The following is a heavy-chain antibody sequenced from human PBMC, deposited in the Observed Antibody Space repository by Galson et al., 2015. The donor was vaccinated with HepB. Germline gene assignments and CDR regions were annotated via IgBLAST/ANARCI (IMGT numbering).Heavy chain of an antibody. CDR2: INYSGST. CDR3: ASVNSGNYRPPVD. D-gene: IGHD1-26*01. CDR1: GGSFRVYY. Sequence: ETLSLTCAVYGGSFRVYYWNWIRQPPGKGLEWIGEINYSGSTNYNPSLKSRVTISVDTSKNQFSLKLSSVTAADTAVYYCASVNSGNYRPPVDWGQGTLVTVSS. J-gene: IGHJ4*02. V-gene: IGHV4-34*01.